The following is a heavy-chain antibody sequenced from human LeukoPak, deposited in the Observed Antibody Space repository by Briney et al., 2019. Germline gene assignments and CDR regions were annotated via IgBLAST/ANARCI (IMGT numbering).Heavy chain of an antibody. J-gene: IGHJ5*01. CDR3: ATTVSVAGDS. D-gene: IGHD6-19*01. Sequence: GGSLTLSCAGSGFSFSTNWMSWFRQAPGKGLEWVAHIKPDGSETYYVDSVKGRFTISRDNAWNSVHLQMYSLRPEDTAIYYCATTVSVAGDSWGQGTLVTVSS. CDR1: GFSFSTNW. CDR2: IKPDGSET. V-gene: IGHV3-7*01.